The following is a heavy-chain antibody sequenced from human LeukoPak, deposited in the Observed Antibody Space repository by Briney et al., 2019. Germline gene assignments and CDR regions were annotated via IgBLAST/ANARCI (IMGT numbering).Heavy chain of an antibody. CDR3: ARGIIVVVPAAIPYMDV. CDR2: INHSGST. V-gene: IGHV4-34*01. Sequence: PSETLSLTCAVYGGSFSGYYWSWTRQPPGKGLEWIGEINHSGSTNYNPSLKSRVTISVDTSKNQFSLKLSSVTAADTAVYYCARGIIVVVPAAIPYMDVWGKGTTVTVSS. CDR1: GGSFSGYY. J-gene: IGHJ6*03. D-gene: IGHD2-2*01.